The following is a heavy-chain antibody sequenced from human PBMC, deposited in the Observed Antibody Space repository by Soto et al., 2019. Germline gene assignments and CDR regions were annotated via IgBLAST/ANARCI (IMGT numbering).Heavy chain of an antibody. CDR2: IIPIFGTA. CDR3: ARDHRNYAFYYYYGMDV. V-gene: IGHV1-69*01. CDR1: GGTFSSYA. Sequence: QVQLVQSGAEVKKPGSSVKVSCQASGGTFSSYAISWVRQAPGQGLEWMGGIIPIFGTANYAQKFQGRVTITADESTSTAYMELSSLRSEDTAVYYCARDHRNYAFYYYYGMDVWGQGTTVTVSS. J-gene: IGHJ6*02. D-gene: IGHD1-7*01.